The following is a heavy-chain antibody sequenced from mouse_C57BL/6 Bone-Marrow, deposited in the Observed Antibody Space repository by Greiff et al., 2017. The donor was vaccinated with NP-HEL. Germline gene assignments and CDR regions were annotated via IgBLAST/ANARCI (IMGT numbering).Heavy chain of an antibody. CDR3: ARGRWLLPFDY. CDR2: IYPRSGNT. V-gene: IGHV1-81*01. Sequence: VQLVESGAELARPGASVKLSCKASGYTFTSYGISWVKQRTGQGLEWIGEIYPRSGNTYYNEKFKGKATLTADKSSSTAYMELRSLTSEDSAVYFCARGRWLLPFDYWGQGTTLTVSS. J-gene: IGHJ2*01. CDR1: GYTFTSYG. D-gene: IGHD2-3*01.